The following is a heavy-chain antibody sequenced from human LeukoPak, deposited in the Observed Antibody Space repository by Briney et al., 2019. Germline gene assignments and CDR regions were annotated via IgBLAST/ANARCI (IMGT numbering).Heavy chain of an antibody. CDR1: GFTFSSYA. J-gene: IGHJ3*02. CDR2: IWYDGSNK. Sequence: AGGSLRLSCAASGFTFSSYAMHWVRQAPGKGLEWVTVIWYDGSNKYYADSVKGRFTISRDNSKNTLFLQMSSLRAEDTAVYYCVKERLWLRLRLAFVIWGQGTMVTVSS. CDR3: VKERLWLRLRLAFVI. V-gene: IGHV3-30*02. D-gene: IGHD5-12*01.